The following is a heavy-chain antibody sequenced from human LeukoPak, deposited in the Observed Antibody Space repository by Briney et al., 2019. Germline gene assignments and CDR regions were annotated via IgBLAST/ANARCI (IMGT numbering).Heavy chain of an antibody. CDR3: ARSGYNSGWAFDF. Sequence: GASVKVSCKASGYTFIDYYMHWVRQAPGQGPEWIGWINPNGGATDYAQNFQGRVTLTRDTSISTAYMELSSLRSDDTAVYYCARSGYNSGWAFDFWGQGTLVTVSS. D-gene: IGHD6-19*01. CDR1: GYTFIDYY. CDR2: INPNGGAT. V-gene: IGHV1-2*02. J-gene: IGHJ4*02.